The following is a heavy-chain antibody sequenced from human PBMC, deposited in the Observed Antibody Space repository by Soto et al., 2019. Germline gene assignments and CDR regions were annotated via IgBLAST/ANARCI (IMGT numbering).Heavy chain of an antibody. J-gene: IGHJ4*02. D-gene: IGHD2-2*01. V-gene: IGHV3-30*18. Sequence: GGSLRLSCVGSGFTFSSYGMHWVRQAPGKGLACVAVISDTGSSHYYAASVEGRFTISRENSKNTLSLHMDRLRVEDTAVYYCAKDRGGDCPDNSCYFGADYWGQGTPVAVSS. CDR3: AKDRGGDCPDNSCYFGADY. CDR2: ISDTGSSH. CDR1: GFTFSSYG.